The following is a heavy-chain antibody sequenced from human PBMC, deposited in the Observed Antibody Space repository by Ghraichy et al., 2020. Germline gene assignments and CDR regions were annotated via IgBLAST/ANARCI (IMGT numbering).Heavy chain of an antibody. CDR1: GYTLTELS. D-gene: IGHD6-25*01. Sequence: ASVKVSCKVSGYTLTELSMHWVRQAPGKGLEWMGGFDPEDGETIYAQKFQGRVTMTEDTSTDTAYMELSSLRSEDTAVYYCATGGNPLYYFDYWGQGTLVTVSS. CDR3: ATGGNPLYYFDY. V-gene: IGHV1-24*01. J-gene: IGHJ4*02. CDR2: FDPEDGET.